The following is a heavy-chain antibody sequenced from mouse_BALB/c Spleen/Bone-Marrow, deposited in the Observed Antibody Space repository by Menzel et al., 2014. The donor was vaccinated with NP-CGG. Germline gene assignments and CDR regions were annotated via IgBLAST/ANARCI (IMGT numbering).Heavy chain of an antibody. CDR1: GFTFSNYW. Sequence: EVQVVESGGGLVQPGGSMKLSCVASGFTFSNYWMHWVRQSPEKGLEWVAEIRLKSNNYATHYAESVKGRFTISRDDSKSSVYLQMNNLRAEDTGIYYCTRVLRLLGYWGQGTTLTVSS. CDR2: IRLKSNNYAT. CDR3: TRVLRLLGY. J-gene: IGHJ2*01. V-gene: IGHV6-6*02. D-gene: IGHD1-2*01.